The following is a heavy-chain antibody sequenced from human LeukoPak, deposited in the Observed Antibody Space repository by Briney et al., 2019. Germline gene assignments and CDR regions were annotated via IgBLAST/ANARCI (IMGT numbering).Heavy chain of an antibody. CDR1: DFTFSIYA. Sequence: GGSLRLSCAASDFTFSIYAMSWVRQAPGKGLEWVSVISGSGDNTYYADSVKGRFTVSRDNSKNTLYLRMNSLRAEDTAVYYCAKDWASSGWSHFDYWGQGTLVTVSS. CDR3: AKDWASSGWSHFDY. D-gene: IGHD6-13*01. V-gene: IGHV3-23*01. CDR2: ISGSGDNT. J-gene: IGHJ4*02.